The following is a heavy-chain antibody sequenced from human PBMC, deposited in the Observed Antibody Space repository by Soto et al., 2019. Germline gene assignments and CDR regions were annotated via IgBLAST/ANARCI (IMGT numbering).Heavy chain of an antibody. Sequence: PSETLSLTCTVSGGSISSSSYYWGWIRQPPGKGLEWIGSIYYSGSTYYNPSLKSRVTISVDTSKNQFSLKLSSVTAADTAVYYCARRVADFWSGDDAFDIWGQGTMVTVSS. D-gene: IGHD3-3*01. V-gene: IGHV4-39*01. CDR2: IYYSGST. CDR1: GGSISSSSYY. CDR3: ARRVADFWSGDDAFDI. J-gene: IGHJ3*02.